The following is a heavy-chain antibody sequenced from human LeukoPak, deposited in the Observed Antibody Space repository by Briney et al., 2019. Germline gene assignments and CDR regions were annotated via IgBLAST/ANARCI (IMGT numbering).Heavy chain of an antibody. D-gene: IGHD5-18*01. CDR3: ARGGIKRYSYGYPWFDP. Sequence: LETLSLTCTVPGGSICRHYWSWIRQPPGKGLEWIGYIYYSGSTNYNPSLKSRVTISVDTSKNQFSLKLSSVTAADTAVYYCARGGIKRYSYGYPWFDPWSQGTLVTVSS. CDR1: GGSICRHY. V-gene: IGHV4-59*11. CDR2: IYYSGST. J-gene: IGHJ5*01.